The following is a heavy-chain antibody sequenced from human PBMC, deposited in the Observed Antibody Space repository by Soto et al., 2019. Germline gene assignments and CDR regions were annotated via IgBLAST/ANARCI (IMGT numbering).Heavy chain of an antibody. CDR2: IIPIFGTA. CDR1: GGTFSSYA. V-gene: IGHV1-69*13. Sequence: SVKVSCKASGGTFSSYAISWVRQAPGQGLEWMGGIIPIFGTANYAQKFQGRVTITADESTSTAYMELSSLRSEDTAVYYCAREGVSVRGVSYFDYWGQGTLVTVSS. J-gene: IGHJ4*02. CDR3: AREGVSVRGVSYFDY. D-gene: IGHD3-10*01.